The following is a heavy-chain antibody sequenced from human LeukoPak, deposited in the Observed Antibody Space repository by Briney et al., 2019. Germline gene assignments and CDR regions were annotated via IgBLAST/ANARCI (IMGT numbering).Heavy chain of an antibody. V-gene: IGHV3-21*01. CDR2: ISDRGSYI. CDR3: ANHLACGSTSCPSFDD. CDR1: GFTFNTYS. J-gene: IGHJ4*02. D-gene: IGHD2-2*01. Sequence: PGGSLRLSCTASGFTFNTYSMNWVRLAPGKGLEWVASISDRGSYIYYADSVKGRFTISRDNAKNSLYLQMNSLRADDTAVYYCANHLACGSTSCPSFDDWGQGTPVTVSS.